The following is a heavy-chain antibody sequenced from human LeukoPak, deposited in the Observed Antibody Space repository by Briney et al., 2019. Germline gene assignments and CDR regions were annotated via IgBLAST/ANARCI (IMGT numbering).Heavy chain of an antibody. V-gene: IGHV3-23*01. CDR3: ARDWFDY. J-gene: IGHJ4*02. D-gene: IGHD2-21*01. CDR2: IGGSGTWA. Sequence: PGGSLRLSCAASGFTFSTYAMTSVRQAPGKGLEWVSTIGGSGTWAIYADSVKGRFTISRDNSKNTLHLQMNSLRAEDTAAYFCARDWFDYWGQGTLVTVSS. CDR1: GFTFSTYA.